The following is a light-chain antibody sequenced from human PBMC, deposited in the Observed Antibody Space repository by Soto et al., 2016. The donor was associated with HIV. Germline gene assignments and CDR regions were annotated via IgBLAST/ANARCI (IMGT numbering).Light chain of an antibody. Sequence: DIQMTQFPSTLSASIGDGVTITCRASQSVSVWLAWYQQKPGKAPNLLIFKTSTLEIGVPSRFSGSGSGTDFTLTLSSVQPDDVGTYYCQXYNTVLWTFGQGDQTRNET. J-gene: IGKJ1*01. V-gene: IGKV1-5*03. CDR3: QXYNTVLWT. CDR2: KTS. CDR1: QSVSVW.